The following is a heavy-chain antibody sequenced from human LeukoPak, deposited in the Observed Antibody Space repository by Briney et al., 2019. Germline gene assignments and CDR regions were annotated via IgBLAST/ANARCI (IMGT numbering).Heavy chain of an antibody. CDR3: AKRRFGDYGDFDY. CDR1: GFTFSSSG. V-gene: IGHV3-23*01. CDR2: IGGGGGST. Sequence: PGGSLRLSCAAPGFTFSSSGMGWVRQAPGKGLEWVSGIGGGGGSTYYADPVKGRFTMSRDNSKNTLNVQMNSLRAEDTAVYYCAKRRFGDYGDFDYWGQGVLVTVSS. D-gene: IGHD4-17*01. J-gene: IGHJ4*02.